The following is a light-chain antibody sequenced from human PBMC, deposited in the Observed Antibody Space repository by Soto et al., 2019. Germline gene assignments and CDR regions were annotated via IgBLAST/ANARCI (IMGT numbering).Light chain of an antibody. CDR3: QQRSNWPIT. CDR1: QSVSSSY. Sequence: EILMAQSPATLSVSPGGRATLSCRASQSVSSSYLAWYQQKPGQAPRLLIYQTSIRAAGIPARFSASGTGTDFTRTISSLEPEDFAVYYCQQRSNWPITFGQGTRLEIK. V-gene: IGKV3D-20*02. J-gene: IGKJ5*01. CDR2: QTS.